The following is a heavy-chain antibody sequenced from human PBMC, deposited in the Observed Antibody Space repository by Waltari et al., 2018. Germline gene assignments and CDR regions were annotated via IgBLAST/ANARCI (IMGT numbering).Heavy chain of an antibody. CDR2: ISYDGSNK. D-gene: IGHD6-19*01. CDR1: GFPFSSYG. Sequence: QVQLVESGGGVVQPGRSLRLSCAASGFPFSSYGMHWVRQAPGKGLEWVAVISYDGSNKYYADSVKGRFTISRDNSKNTLYLQMNSLRAEDTAVYYCAPGYSSGWGADYWGQGTLVTVSS. J-gene: IGHJ4*02. CDR3: APGYSSGWGADY. V-gene: IGHV3-30*03.